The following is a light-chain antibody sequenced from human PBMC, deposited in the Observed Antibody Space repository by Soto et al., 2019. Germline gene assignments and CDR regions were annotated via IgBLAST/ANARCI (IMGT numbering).Light chain of an antibody. V-gene: IGKV1-39*01. CDR1: QSISSY. CDR2: GAS. CDR3: QQSSSNPWT. J-gene: IGKJ1*01. Sequence: DIQMTQSPSSLSASVGDRVTITCRASQSISSYLNWYQQKPGKAPMLLIYGASSLQSGVPSRFSASGSGTEFTLTISSLQPEDFATYYCQQSSSNPWTFGQGTKVEVK.